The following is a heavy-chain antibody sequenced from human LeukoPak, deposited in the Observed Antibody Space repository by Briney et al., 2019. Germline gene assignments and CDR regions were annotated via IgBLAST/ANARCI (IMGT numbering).Heavy chain of an antibody. CDR2: INPNSGGT. CDR1: GYTFTGYY. V-gene: IGHV1-2*06. Sequence: ASVKVSCKASGYTFTGYYMHWVRQAPGQGLEWMGRINPNSGGTNYAQKIQGRVTMTRDTSISTAYMELSRLRSDDTAVYYCAREETSGGFDYWGQGTLVTASS. D-gene: IGHD3-10*01. CDR3: AREETSGGFDY. J-gene: IGHJ4*02.